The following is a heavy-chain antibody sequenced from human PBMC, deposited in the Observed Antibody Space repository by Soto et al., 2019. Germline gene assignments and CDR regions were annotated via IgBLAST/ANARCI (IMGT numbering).Heavy chain of an antibody. J-gene: IGHJ6*02. D-gene: IGHD2-2*01. CDR2: IKQDGSEK. CDR1: AFTFRNYW. Sequence: EVQLVESGGGLVQPGGSLRLSCAASAFTFRNYWMSWVRQAPGKGLEWVANIKQDGSEKYYVDSVKGRFTISRDNAKSSLYLQINSLRADDTAVYYCARVDCSSIGCYGAYSYYGMDVWGQGTTVTVS. CDR3: ARVDCSSIGCYGAYSYYGMDV. V-gene: IGHV3-7*05.